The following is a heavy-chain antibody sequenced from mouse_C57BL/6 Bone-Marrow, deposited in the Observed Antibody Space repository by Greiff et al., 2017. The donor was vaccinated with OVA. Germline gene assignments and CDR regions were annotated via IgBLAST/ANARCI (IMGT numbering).Heavy chain of an antibody. Sequence: QVHGKPAGAELVRAGASVTAFCKASGHTFTGHGMHRVKPTPVHGLEWIGAIDPETGGTAYNQKFKGKAILTADKSSSTAYMELRSLTSEDSAVYYCTRWGGGDYFDYWGQGTTLTVSS. CDR2: IDPETGGT. J-gene: IGHJ2*01. CDR3: TRWGGGDYFDY. CDR1: GHTFTGHG. V-gene: IGHV1-15*01.